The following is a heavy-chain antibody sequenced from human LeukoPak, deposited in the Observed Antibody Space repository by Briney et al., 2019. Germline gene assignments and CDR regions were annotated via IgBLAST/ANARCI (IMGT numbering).Heavy chain of an antibody. CDR3: ARDPMGSYYYYGMDV. D-gene: IGHD5-24*01. CDR1: GFTFSSYE. CDR2: ISSSGSTI. V-gene: IGHV3-48*03. Sequence: GGSLRLSCAASGFTFSSYEMNWVRQAPGKGLEWVSYISSSGSTIYYADSVKGRFTISRDNAKNSLYLQMNSLRAEDTAVYYCARDPMGSYYYYGMDVWGKGTTVTVSS. J-gene: IGHJ6*04.